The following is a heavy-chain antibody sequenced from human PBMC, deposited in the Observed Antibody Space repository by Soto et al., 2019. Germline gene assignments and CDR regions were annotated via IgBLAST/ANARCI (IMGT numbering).Heavy chain of an antibody. CDR3: ARADTVVTAIDY. J-gene: IGHJ4*02. CDR2: IWYDGSNK. V-gene: IGHV3-33*01. Sequence: QVQLVESGGGVVQPGRSLRLSCAASGFTFSSYGMHWVRQAPGKGLEWVAVIWYDGSNKYYADSVKGRFTISRDNSKNTLYLQMNSLRAEDTAVYYCARADTVVTAIDYWGQGTLGTVSS. CDR1: GFTFSSYG. D-gene: IGHD2-21*02.